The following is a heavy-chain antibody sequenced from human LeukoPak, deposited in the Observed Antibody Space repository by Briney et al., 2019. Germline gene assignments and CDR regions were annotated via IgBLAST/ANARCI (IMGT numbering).Heavy chain of an antibody. V-gene: IGHV3-11*04. J-gene: IGHJ4*02. CDR3: ASDSGSYYGYFDY. CDR2: ISSSGSTI. CDR1: GFTFSDYY. Sequence: GGSLRLSCAASGFTFSDYYMSWIRQAPGKGLELVSYISSSGSTIYYADSVKGRFTISRDNAKNSLYLQMNSLRAEDTAVYYCASDSGSYYGYFDYWGQGTLVTVSS. D-gene: IGHD1-26*01.